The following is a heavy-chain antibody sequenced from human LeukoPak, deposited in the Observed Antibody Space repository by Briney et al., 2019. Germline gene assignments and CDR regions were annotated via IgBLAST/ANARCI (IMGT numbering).Heavy chain of an antibody. V-gene: IGHV1-8*03. CDR1: GYTFTSYD. CDR2: MNPNSGST. Sequence: RASVKVSCKASGYTFTSYDINWVRQATGQGLEWMGWMNPNSGSTGYAQKFQGRVTITRNTSISTAYMELSGLRSEDTAVYYCARGRSTGYPYYFEYWGQGTLGTVSP. J-gene: IGHJ4*02. D-gene: IGHD5-12*01. CDR3: ARGRSTGYPYYFEY.